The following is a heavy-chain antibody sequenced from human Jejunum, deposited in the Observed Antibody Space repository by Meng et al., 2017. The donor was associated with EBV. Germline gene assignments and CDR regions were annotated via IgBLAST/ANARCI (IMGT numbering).Heavy chain of an antibody. CDR3: ARDFDSGTGY. CDR1: EFTFSNYW. CDR2: ISPDGGDT. J-gene: IGHJ4*02. Sequence: EVQLXXXXXGLVXPXXXLRLSCAASEFTFSNYWMYWVRQAPGKGLVWVARISPDGGDTDYADSVKGRFIISRDNAKNTLYLQINSLRAEDTAVYYCARDFDSGTGYWGQGTLVTVSS. D-gene: IGHD5-12*01. V-gene: IGHV3-74*01.